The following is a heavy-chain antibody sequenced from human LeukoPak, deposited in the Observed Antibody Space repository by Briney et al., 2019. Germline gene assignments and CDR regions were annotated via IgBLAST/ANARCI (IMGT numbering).Heavy chain of an antibody. D-gene: IGHD3-22*01. Sequence: GGSLRLSCAASGFTFSSDAMSWVRQAPGKGLEWVSAISGSGGSTYYADSVKGRFTISRDNSKNTLYLQMNSLRAEDTAVYYCAKDEEEYYDSSGYYANYWGQGTLVTVSS. J-gene: IGHJ4*02. CDR1: GFTFSSDA. CDR3: AKDEEEYYDSSGYYANY. V-gene: IGHV3-23*01. CDR2: ISGSGGST.